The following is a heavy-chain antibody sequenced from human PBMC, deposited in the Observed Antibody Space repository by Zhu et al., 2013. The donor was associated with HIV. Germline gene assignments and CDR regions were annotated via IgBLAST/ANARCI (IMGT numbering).Heavy chain of an antibody. D-gene: IGHD3-16*01. CDR2: MNPNSGNT. Sequence: QVQLVQSGAEVKKPGASVKVSCKASGYTFSRYDINWVRQATGQGPEWMGWMNPNSGNTGYAQNFQGRLTMTRDTSTGTAYMQLSRLQSDDTAVYFCASDLWGKAFDIWGHGTMVTVSS. CDR1: GYTFSRYD. CDR3: ASDLWGKAFDI. V-gene: IGHV1-8*01. J-gene: IGHJ3*02.